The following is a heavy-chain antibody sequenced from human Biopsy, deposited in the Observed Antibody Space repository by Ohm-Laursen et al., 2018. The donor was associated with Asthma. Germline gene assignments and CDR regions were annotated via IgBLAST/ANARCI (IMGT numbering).Heavy chain of an antibody. CDR2: IYYSGST. CDR3: ARAQDYYDSRGYYRSFDY. V-gene: IGHV4-31*02. Sequence: TLSLTWIGSYGSITSGGYYWTWIRQHPGKGLEWIGFIYYSGSTYYNPSLKSRVSISIDTSKNQFSLKLSSVTAADTAVYYCARAQDYYDSRGYYRSFDYWGQGTLVTVSS. CDR1: YGSITSGGYY. J-gene: IGHJ4*02. D-gene: IGHD3-22*01.